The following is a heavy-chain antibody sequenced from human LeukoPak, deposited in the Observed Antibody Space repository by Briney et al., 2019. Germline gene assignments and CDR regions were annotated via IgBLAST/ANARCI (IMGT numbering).Heavy chain of an antibody. CDR2: INPNSGGT. D-gene: IGHD5-12*01. Sequence: ASVKVSCKASGYTFTGDYMHWVRQAPGQGLEWMGWINPNSGGTNYAQKFQGRVTMTRDTSISTAYMELSRLRSDDTAVYYCARGREWLRLIDYWGQGTLVTVSS. V-gene: IGHV1-2*02. J-gene: IGHJ4*02. CDR3: ARGREWLRLIDY. CDR1: GYTFTGDY.